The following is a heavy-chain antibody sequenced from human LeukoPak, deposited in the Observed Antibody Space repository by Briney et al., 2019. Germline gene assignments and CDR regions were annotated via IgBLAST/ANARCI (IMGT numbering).Heavy chain of an antibody. CDR3: ARGRTMLRGVIRSPDF. V-gene: IGHV1-2*02. CDR2: INPNSAGT. Sequence: ASVKVSCKASGYTFTGYYLHWVRQAPGQGLEWMGWINPNSAGTNYAQIFQDRVTMTRDTSITTAYLELGRLRYDDTAVYYCARGRTMLRGVIRSPDFWGQGTLVTVSS. D-gene: IGHD3-10*01. CDR1: GYTFTGYY. J-gene: IGHJ4*02.